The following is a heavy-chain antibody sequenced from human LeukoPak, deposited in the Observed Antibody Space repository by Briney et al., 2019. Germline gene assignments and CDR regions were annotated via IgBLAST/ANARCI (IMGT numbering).Heavy chain of an antibody. V-gene: IGHV3-33*01. D-gene: IGHD6-19*01. CDR3: ARGVRIAVSLDY. CDR1: GFTFSSYG. CDR2: IWYDGSNK. J-gene: IGHJ4*02. Sequence: GGSLRLSCAASGFTFSSYGMHWVRQAPGKGLEWVAVIWYDGSNKYYADSVKGRFTISRDNSKNTLYLQMNSLRAEDTAVYYCARGVRIAVSLDYWGQGTLVTVSS.